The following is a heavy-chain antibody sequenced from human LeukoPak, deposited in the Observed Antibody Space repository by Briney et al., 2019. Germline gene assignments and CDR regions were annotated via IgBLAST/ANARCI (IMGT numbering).Heavy chain of an antibody. CDR2: IFYSGST. J-gene: IGHJ5*02. Sequence: PSQTLSLTCTVSGGSISSNSYYWGWIRQPPGKGLEWIGSIFYSGSTYYNPSLKSRVTISVDTSKNQFSLKLSSVTAADTAVYYCARDLNYYGSGSYYNTWGQGTLVTVSS. D-gene: IGHD3-10*01. CDR3: ARDLNYYGSGSYYNT. V-gene: IGHV4-39*07. CDR1: GGSISSNSYY.